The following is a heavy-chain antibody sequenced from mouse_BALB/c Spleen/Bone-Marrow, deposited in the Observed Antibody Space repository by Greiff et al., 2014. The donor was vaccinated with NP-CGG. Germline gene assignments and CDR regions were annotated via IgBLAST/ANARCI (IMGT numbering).Heavy chain of an antibody. V-gene: IGHV14-3*02. D-gene: IGHD2-9*01. CDR1: GFNIKDTY. CDR2: IDPANGNT. Sequence: EVQLQQSGAELVKPGASVKLSCTASGFNIKDTYMRWVKQRPEQGLEWIGRIDPANGNTKYDPKFQGKATITADTSSNTAYLQLSSLPSEDTAVYYCTTYYGSRFTYWGQGTLVTVSA. J-gene: IGHJ3*01. CDR3: TTYYGSRFTY.